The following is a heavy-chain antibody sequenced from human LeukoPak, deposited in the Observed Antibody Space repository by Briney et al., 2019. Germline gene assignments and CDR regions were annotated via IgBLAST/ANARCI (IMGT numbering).Heavy chain of an antibody. CDR1: GYTFTSYD. V-gene: IGHV1-2*02. CDR2: INPNSGGT. J-gene: IGHJ4*02. Sequence: ASVKVSCKASGYTFTSYDINWVRQATGQGLEWMGWINPNSGGTNYAQKFQGRVTMTRDTSISTAYMELSRLRSDDTAVYYCARGPSSSGWYPGYWGQGTLVTVSS. CDR3: ARGPSSSGWYPGY. D-gene: IGHD6-19*01.